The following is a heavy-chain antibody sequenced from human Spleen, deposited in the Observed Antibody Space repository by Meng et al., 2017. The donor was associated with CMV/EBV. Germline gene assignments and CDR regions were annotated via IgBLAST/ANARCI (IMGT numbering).Heavy chain of an antibody. CDR3: GRGGQSSSRSSLPN. CDR1: GFTFDDFA. J-gene: IGHJ4*02. D-gene: IGHD6-13*01. V-gene: IGHV3-9*01. CDR2: ISGNTGFI. Sequence: SLKISCAASGFTFDDFAMHWVRQSPGEGLEWVAGISGNTGFIGYADSVKGRFTISRDNAKNSLDLQMNSLRDEDTAVYYCGRGGQSSSRSSLPNWGQGTLVTVSS.